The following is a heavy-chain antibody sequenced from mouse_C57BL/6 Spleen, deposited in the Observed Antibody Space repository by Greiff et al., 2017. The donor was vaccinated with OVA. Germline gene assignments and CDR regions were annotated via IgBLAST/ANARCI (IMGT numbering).Heavy chain of an antibody. Sequence: QVQLQQPGAELVKPGASVKLSCKASGYTFTSYWMHWVKQRPGQGLEWIGMIHPNSGSTNYNEKFKSKATLTVDKSSSTAYMQLSSLTSDDSAVYYCAKEGGPYDYPVAYWGHGTLVTVSA. CDR1: GYTFTSYW. D-gene: IGHD2-4*01. J-gene: IGHJ3*01. CDR2: IHPNSGST. CDR3: AKEGGPYDYPVAY. V-gene: IGHV1-64*01.